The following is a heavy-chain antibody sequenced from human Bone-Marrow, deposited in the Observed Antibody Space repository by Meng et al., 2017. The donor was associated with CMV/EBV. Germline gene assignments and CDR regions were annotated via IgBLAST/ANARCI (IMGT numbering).Heavy chain of an antibody. D-gene: IGHD2-8*02. Sequence: ASVKVSCKASGYTFIDYDINWVRQASGQGLEWMGWMNPNSGNTGYAQNFQGRLSMTISTSTSTAYMELNSLRSEDTAVYYCTRDGHTGRHGWRYDTGWFDPWGQGTRVTVSS. CDR2: MNPNSGNT. CDR3: TRDGHTGRHGWRYDTGWFDP. J-gene: IGHJ5*02. V-gene: IGHV1-8*01. CDR1: GYTFIDYD.